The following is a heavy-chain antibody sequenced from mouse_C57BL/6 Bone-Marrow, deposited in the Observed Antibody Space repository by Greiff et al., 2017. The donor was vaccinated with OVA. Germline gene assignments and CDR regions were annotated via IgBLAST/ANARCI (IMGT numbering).Heavy chain of an antibody. J-gene: IGHJ4*01. CDR2: ISSGSSTI. CDR3: ARKFDGYTRGYAMDY. Sequence: EVKLMESGGGLVKPGGSLKLSCAASGFTFSDYGMHWVRQAPEKGLEWVAYISSGSSTIYYADTVKGRFTISRDNAKNTLFLQMTSLRSEDTAMYYCARKFDGYTRGYAMDYWGQGTSVTVSS. CDR1: GFTFSDYG. D-gene: IGHD2-3*01. V-gene: IGHV5-17*01.